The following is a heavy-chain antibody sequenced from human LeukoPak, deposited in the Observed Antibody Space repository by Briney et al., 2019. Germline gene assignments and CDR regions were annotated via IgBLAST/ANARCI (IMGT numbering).Heavy chain of an antibody. D-gene: IGHD2-2*01. J-gene: IGHJ5*02. CDR3: ARAHEYQPLLYRGSGSDP. CDR2: INHSGST. V-gene: IGHV4-34*01. CDR1: GGSFSGYY. Sequence: SETLSLTCAVYGGSFSGYYWSWIRQPPGEGLEWIGEINHSGSTNYNPSLKSRVTISVDTSKNQFSLKLSSVTAADTAVYYCARAHEYQPLLYRGSGSDPWGQGTLVTVSS.